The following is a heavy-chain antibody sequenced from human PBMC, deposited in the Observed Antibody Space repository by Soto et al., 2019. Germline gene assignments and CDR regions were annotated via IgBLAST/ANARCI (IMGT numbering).Heavy chain of an antibody. CDR2: IYYSGTT. CDR3: ARREIQGPIDY. V-gene: IGHV4-28*01. CDR1: GYSISSSNW. Sequence: QVQLQESGPGLVKPSDTLSLTCAVSGYSISSSNWWDWIRQPPGKGLEWIGYIYYSGTTYYNPSLKSRVTMSVDMSKNQFSLKLTSVTAVDTAVYYCARREIQGPIDYWGQGTLVTLSS. J-gene: IGHJ4*02. D-gene: IGHD1-26*01.